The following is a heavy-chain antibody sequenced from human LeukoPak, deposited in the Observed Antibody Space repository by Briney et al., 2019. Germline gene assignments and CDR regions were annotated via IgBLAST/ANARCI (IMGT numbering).Heavy chain of an antibody. CDR3: AKGDDSSGYYPGGADY. CDR1: GFTFSSYA. V-gene: IGHV3-23*01. Sequence: GGSLRLSCAASGFTFSSYAMSWVRQAPGKGLEWVSAISGSGGSTYYADSVKGRFTISRDNSKNTLYLQMNSLRAEDTAVYYCAKGDDSSGYYPGGADYWGQGTLVTASS. CDR2: ISGSGGST. D-gene: IGHD3-22*01. J-gene: IGHJ4*02.